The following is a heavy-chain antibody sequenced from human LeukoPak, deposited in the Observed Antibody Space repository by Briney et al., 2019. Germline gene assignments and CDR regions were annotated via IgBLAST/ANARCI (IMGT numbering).Heavy chain of an antibody. V-gene: IGHV4-31*03. CDR2: IYYSGST. Sequence: SETLSLTCTVSGGSISSGGYYWSWIRQHPGKGLEWIGYIYYSGSTYYNPSLKSRVTISVDTSKNQFSLKLSSVTAADTAVYFCARVPWAIFGVFPGYFYMDVWGKGTTVTVSS. CDR3: ARVPWAIFGVFPGYFYMDV. D-gene: IGHD3-3*01. J-gene: IGHJ6*03. CDR1: GGSISSGGYY.